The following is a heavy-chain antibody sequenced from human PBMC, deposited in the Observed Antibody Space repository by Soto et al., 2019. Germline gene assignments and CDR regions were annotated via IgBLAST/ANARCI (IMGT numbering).Heavy chain of an antibody. CDR1: GFTFSSYA. V-gene: IGHV4-34*01. CDR3: ASVGSGWSRGDY. D-gene: IGHD6-19*01. Sequence: PGGSLRLSCAASGFTFSSYAMSWVRQAPGKGLEWIGEINHSGSTNYNPSLKSRVTISVDTSKNQFSLKLSSVTAADTAVYYCASVGSGWSRGDYWGQGTLVTVSS. CDR2: INHSGST. J-gene: IGHJ4*02.